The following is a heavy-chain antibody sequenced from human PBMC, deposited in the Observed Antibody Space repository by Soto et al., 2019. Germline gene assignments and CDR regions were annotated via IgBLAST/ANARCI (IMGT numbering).Heavy chain of an antibody. J-gene: IGHJ6*02. D-gene: IGHD6-19*01. CDR2: IWYDGSNK. CDR1: GFTFSSYG. CDR3: ARENLVAVAGHYYYGMDV. V-gene: IGHV3-33*01. Sequence: QVQLVESGGGVVQPGRSLRLSCAASGFTFSSYGMHWVRQAPGKGLEWVAVIWYDGSNKYYADSVKGRFTISRDNSKNTLYLQMNSLRAEDTAVYYCARENLVAVAGHYYYGMDVWGQGTTVTVSS.